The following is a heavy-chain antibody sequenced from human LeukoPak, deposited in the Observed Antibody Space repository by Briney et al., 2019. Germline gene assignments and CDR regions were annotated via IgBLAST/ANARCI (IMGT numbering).Heavy chain of an antibody. CDR2: IYHSGST. Sequence: PSETLSLTCAVSGYSISSGYYWGWIRQPPGKGLEWIGSIYHSGSTYYNPSLKSRVTISVDTSKNQFSLKLSSVTAADTAVYYCARVPLGSDNWFDPWGQGTLVTVSS. V-gene: IGHV4-38-2*01. CDR1: GYSISSGYY. J-gene: IGHJ5*02. D-gene: IGHD7-27*01. CDR3: ARVPLGSDNWFDP.